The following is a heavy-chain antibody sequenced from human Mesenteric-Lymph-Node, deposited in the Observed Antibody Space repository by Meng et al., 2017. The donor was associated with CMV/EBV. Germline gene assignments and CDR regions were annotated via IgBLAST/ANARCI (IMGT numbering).Heavy chain of an antibody. CDR3: AKVLDVTVRMHGDYGLDV. J-gene: IGHJ6*02. CDR2: ITTNGRNA. D-gene: IGHD4-11*01. V-gene: IGHV3-23*01. Sequence: GESLKISCAASGFTFNNYVMSWVRQAPGMGLEWVSSITTNGRNAYYADSVKGRFTISRDNSKNTLYLQMDSLRAEDTAVYYCAKVLDVTVRMHGDYGLDVWGQGTTVTVSS. CDR1: GFTFNNYV.